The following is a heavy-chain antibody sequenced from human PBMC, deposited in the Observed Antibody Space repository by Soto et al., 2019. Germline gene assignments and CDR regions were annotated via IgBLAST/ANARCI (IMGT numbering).Heavy chain of an antibody. CDR1: GFTFSSYG. D-gene: IGHD3-16*01. J-gene: IGHJ4*02. V-gene: IGHV3-30*03. CDR2: ISYDGSNK. CDR3: ASSPARRYDYIWGLDY. Sequence: QVQLVESGGGVVQPGRSLRLSCAASGFTFSSYGMHWVRQAPGKGLEWVAVISYDGSNKYYADSVKGRFTISRDNSKNTLYLQMNSLRAEDTAVYYCASSPARRYDYIWGLDYWGQGTLVTVSS.